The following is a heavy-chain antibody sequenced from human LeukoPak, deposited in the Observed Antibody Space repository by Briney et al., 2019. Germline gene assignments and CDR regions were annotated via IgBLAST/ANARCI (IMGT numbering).Heavy chain of an antibody. Sequence: SETLSLTCTVSGGSISSYYWSWLRQPPGKGLEWIGYIYYSGSTNYNPSLKSRVTISVDTSKNQFSLKLSSVTAADTAVYYCARGWYSSSSDFDYWGQGTLVTVSS. CDR1: GGSISSYY. CDR3: ARGWYSSSSDFDY. V-gene: IGHV4-59*01. J-gene: IGHJ4*02. D-gene: IGHD6-6*01. CDR2: IYYSGST.